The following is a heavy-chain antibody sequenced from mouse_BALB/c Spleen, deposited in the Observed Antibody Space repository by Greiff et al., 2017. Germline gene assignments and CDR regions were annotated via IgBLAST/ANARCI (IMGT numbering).Heavy chain of an antibody. CDR2: IDPANGNT. CDR3: EGDVGY. Sequence: EVQLQESGAELVKPGASVKLSCTASGFNIKDTYMHWVKQRPEQGLEWIGRIDPANGNTKYDPKFQGKATITADTSSNTAYLQLSSLTSEDTAVYYCEGDVGYWGQGTTLTVSS. J-gene: IGHJ2*01. CDR1: GFNIKDTY. D-gene: IGHD3-3*01. V-gene: IGHV14-3*02.